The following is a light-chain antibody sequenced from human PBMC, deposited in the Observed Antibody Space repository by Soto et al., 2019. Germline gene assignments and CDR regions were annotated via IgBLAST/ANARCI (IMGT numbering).Light chain of an antibody. Sequence: QSVLTQPASVSGSPGQSITISCTGTSSDVGAYNYVSWYQQHPGKAPKVMIYDVSNRPSGVSNRFSGSKSGNTASLTISGLQAEDEADYYCSSYTSSRTYVFGTGTKLTVL. J-gene: IGLJ1*01. CDR2: DVS. CDR3: SSYTSSRTYV. CDR1: SSDVGAYNY. V-gene: IGLV2-14*01.